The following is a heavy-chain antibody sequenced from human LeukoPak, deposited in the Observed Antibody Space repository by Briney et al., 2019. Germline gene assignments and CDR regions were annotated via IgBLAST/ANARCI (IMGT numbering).Heavy chain of an antibody. J-gene: IGHJ6*02. CDR1: GGSFSGYY. CDR3: ARGALPAAIFGPVGYYYGMDV. Sequence: SETLSLTCAVYGGSFSGYYWSWIRQPPGKGLEWIGEINHSGSTNYNPSLKSRVTISVDTSKNQFSLKLSSVTAADTAVYYCARGALPAAIFGPVGYYYGMDVWGQGTTVTVSS. V-gene: IGHV4-34*01. CDR2: INHSGST. D-gene: IGHD2-2*01.